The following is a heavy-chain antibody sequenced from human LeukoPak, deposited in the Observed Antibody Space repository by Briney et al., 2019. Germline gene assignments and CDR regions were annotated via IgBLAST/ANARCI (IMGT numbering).Heavy chain of an antibody. D-gene: IGHD3-22*01. J-gene: IGHJ3*02. CDR2: ISYDGSNK. CDR1: GFTFSSYA. Sequence: PGRSLRLSCAASGFTFSSYAMQWVRQAPGKGLEGVAVISYDGSNKYYADSVKGRFTISRDNSKNTLYLPMNSLRAEDTAVYYCARPLIVVVINAAFDIWGQGTMVTVSS. CDR3: ARPLIVVVINAAFDI. V-gene: IGHV3-30-3*01.